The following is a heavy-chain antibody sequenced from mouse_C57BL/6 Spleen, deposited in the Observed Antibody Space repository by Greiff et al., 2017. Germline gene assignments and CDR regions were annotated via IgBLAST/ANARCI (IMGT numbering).Heavy chain of an antibody. D-gene: IGHD2-3*01. CDR2: IYPGSGNT. J-gene: IGHJ3*01. CDR3: ARDGLLRPFAY. Sequence: QVQLQQSGPELVKPGASVKISCKASGYSFTSYYIHWVKQRPGQGLEWIGWIYPGSGNTKYNEKFKGKATLTADTSSSTAYMQLSSLTSEDSAVYYCARDGLLRPFAYWGQGTLVTVSA. CDR1: GYSFTSYY. V-gene: IGHV1-66*01.